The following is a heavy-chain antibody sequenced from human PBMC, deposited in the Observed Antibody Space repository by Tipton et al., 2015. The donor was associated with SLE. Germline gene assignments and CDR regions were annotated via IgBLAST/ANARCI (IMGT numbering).Heavy chain of an antibody. CDR2: IIPIFGTA. J-gene: IGHJ1*01. CDR1: GGTFSSYA. Sequence: QSGPEVKKPGSSEKVSCKASGGTFSSYAISWVRQAPGQGLEWMGGIIPIFGTANYAQKFQGRVTITADESTSTAYMELSSLRSEDTAEYYCARVAVAGTKTEYFQHWGQGTLVTVSS. V-gene: IGHV1-69*01. CDR3: ARVAVAGTKTEYFQH. D-gene: IGHD6-19*01.